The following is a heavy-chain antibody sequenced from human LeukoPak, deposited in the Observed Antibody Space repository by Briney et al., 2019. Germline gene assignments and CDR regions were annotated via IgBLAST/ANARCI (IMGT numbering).Heavy chain of an antibody. J-gene: IGHJ3*02. CDR1: GGSISSSSYY. Sequence: PSETLSLTCTVSGGSISSSSYYWGWIRQPPGKGLEWIGSIYYSGSAYYNPSLKSRVTISVDTSKNQFSLKLSSVTAADTAVYYCARAMGAKNGDAFDIWDQGTMVTVSS. D-gene: IGHD1-26*01. CDR2: IYYSGSA. CDR3: ARAMGAKNGDAFDI. V-gene: IGHV4-39*07.